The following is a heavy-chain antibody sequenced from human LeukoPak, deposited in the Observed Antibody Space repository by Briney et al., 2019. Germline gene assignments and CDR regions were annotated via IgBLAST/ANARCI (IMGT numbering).Heavy chain of an antibody. Sequence: GGSLRLSCAASGFTFSSYWMSWVRQAPGKGLEWVANIKQDGSEKYYVDSVKGRFTISRDNAKNSLYLQMNSLRAEDTAVYYCARGFWSGGNWFDPWGQGTLVTVSS. CDR2: IKQDGSEK. D-gene: IGHD3-3*01. CDR1: GFTFSSYW. CDR3: ARGFWSGGNWFDP. J-gene: IGHJ5*02. V-gene: IGHV3-7*01.